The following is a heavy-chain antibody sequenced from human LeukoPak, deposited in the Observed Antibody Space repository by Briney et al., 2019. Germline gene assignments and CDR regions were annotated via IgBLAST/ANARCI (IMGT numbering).Heavy chain of an antibody. Sequence: SQTLSLTCAVSGGSISSGGYSWSWIRQPPGKGLEWIGYIYHSGSTYYNPSLKSRVTISVYRSKNHFSLKLSSVTAADTAVYYCARIDYSNYYYGMDVWGQGTTVTVSS. CDR1: GGSISSGGYS. V-gene: IGHV4-30-2*01. D-gene: IGHD4-11*01. CDR3: ARIDYSNYYYGMDV. CDR2: IYHSGST. J-gene: IGHJ6*02.